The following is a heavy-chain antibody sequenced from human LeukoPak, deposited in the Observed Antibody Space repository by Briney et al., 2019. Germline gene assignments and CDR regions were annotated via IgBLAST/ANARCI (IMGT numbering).Heavy chain of an antibody. J-gene: IGHJ4*02. CDR1: GYSISSGYY. Sequence: SETLPLTCAVSGYSISSGYYWGWIRQPPGKGLEWIGSIYHSGSTYYNPSLKSRVTISVDTSKNQFSLKLSSVTAADTAVYYCARGRGPAACGYWGQGTLVTVSS. D-gene: IGHD2-2*01. CDR2: IYHSGST. CDR3: ARGRGPAACGY. V-gene: IGHV4-38-2*01.